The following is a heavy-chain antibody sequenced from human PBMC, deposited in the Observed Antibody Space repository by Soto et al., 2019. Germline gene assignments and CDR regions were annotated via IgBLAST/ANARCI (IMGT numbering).Heavy chain of an antibody. J-gene: IGHJ5*02. CDR1: GFTFSSDG. D-gene: IGHD6-19*01. Sequence: QVQLVESGGGVVQPGRSLRLSCAASGFTFSSDGMHWVRQAPGKGLEWVAVIWYDGSNKYYADSVKGRFTISRDNSKNTLYLQMNSLRAEDTAVYYCARDGVGIAVAGTFSGWFDPWGQGTLVTVSS. V-gene: IGHV3-33*01. CDR3: ARDGVGIAVAGTFSGWFDP. CDR2: IWYDGSNK.